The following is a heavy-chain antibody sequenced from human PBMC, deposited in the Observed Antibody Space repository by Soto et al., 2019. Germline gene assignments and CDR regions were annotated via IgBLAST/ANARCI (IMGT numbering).Heavy chain of an antibody. V-gene: IGHV4-31*03. D-gene: IGHD3-22*01. Sequence: SETLSLTCTVSGGSISSGGYYWSWIRQHPGKCLEWIGYIYYSGSTYYNPSLKSRVTISVDTSKNQFSLKLSSVTAADTAVYYCARDHYYDSSGYRWYFDLWGRGTLVTVSS. CDR3: ARDHYYDSSGYRWYFDL. CDR1: GGSISSGGYY. CDR2: IYYSGST. J-gene: IGHJ2*01.